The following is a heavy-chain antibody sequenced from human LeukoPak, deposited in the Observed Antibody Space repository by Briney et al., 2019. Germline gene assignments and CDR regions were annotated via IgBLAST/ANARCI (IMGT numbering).Heavy chain of an antibody. CDR2: IRSKSYGGTT. D-gene: IGHD2-15*01. CDR3: SRGPYCSSGSCYPDPDAFDI. Sequence: GGSLRLSCTASGFTLGDYAMAWVRQALGKGLEWVGFIRSKSYGGTTEYAASVKGGFTISRDDSKSIAYLQMNSLKTEDTAVYYCSRGPYCSSGSCYPDPDAFDIWGQGTVVTFSS. CDR1: GFTLGDYA. V-gene: IGHV3-49*04. J-gene: IGHJ3*02.